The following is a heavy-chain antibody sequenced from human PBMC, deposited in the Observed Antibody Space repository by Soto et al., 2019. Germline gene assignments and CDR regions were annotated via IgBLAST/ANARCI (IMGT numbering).Heavy chain of an antibody. CDR2: ISWDGGST. V-gene: IGHV3-43*01. D-gene: IGHD2-15*01. CDR1: GFTFDDYT. Sequence: GGALRLSCAASGFTFDDYTMHWVRQAPGKGLEWVSLISWDGGSTYYADSVKGRFTISRDNSKNSLYLQMNSLRTEDTALYYCAKAWASEAGSFYYGMDVWGQGTTVPVS. J-gene: IGHJ6*02. CDR3: AKAWASEAGSFYYGMDV.